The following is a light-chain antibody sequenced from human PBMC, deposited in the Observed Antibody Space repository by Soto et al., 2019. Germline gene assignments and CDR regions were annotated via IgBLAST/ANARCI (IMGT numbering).Light chain of an antibody. J-gene: IGKJ4*01. CDR3: QQYDNWPLT. CDR2: DAS. Sequence: GDRVTITCRASQSISSWLAWYQQKPGKAPKLLIYDASSLESGVPSRFSGGGSGTEFTLTISSLQPDDFGVYFCQQYDNWPLTFGGGTKVDIK. CDR1: QSISSW. V-gene: IGKV1-5*01.